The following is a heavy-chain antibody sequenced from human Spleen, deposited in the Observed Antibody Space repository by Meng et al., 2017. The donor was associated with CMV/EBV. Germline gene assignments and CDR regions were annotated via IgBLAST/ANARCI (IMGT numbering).Heavy chain of an antibody. CDR2: IHPHRGDT. D-gene: IGHD7-27*01. V-gene: IGHV1-2*02. CDR1: GYTFTSYA. CDR3: ARDNNWGPDY. J-gene: IGHJ4*02. Sequence: ASVKVSCKASGYTFTSYAISWVRQAPGQGLEWMGWIHPHRGDTNYAQQFQGRATLTRDTSINTGYMELTRLTSDDTAVYYCARDNNWGPDYWGQGTLVTVS.